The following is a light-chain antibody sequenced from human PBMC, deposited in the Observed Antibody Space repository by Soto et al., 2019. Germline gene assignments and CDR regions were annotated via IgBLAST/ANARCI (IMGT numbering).Light chain of an antibody. CDR3: QQSYRTPVT. CDR2: GAS. Sequence: DIQMTQSPSSLSASVGDRVTITCRASQSISTYLNWYQHKPGKAPKVLIYGASSLQGGVPSSFSGSGSGTDFTLTISSLQPEDFGTYYCQQSYRTPVTFGQGTKVDIK. CDR1: QSISTY. J-gene: IGKJ1*01. V-gene: IGKV1-39*01.